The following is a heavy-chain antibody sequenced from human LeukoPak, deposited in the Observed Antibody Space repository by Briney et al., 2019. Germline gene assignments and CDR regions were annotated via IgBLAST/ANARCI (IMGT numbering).Heavy chain of an antibody. J-gene: IGHJ4*02. CDR3: ARDTYYYDSSGYRFDY. V-gene: IGHV3-33*01. Sequence: GGSLRLSCAASGFTFSSYGMHWVRQAPGKGLEWVEVIWYDGSNKYYADSVKGRFTISRDNSKNTLYLQMNSLRAEDTAVYYCARDTYYYDSSGYRFDYWGQGTLVTVSS. CDR2: IWYDGSNK. D-gene: IGHD3-22*01. CDR1: GFTFSSYG.